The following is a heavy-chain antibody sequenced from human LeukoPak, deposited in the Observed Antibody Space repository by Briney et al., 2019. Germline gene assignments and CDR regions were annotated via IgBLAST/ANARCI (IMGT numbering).Heavy chain of an antibody. V-gene: IGHV4-39*01. D-gene: IGHD5-18*01. CDR1: GGSISSSTYY. J-gene: IGHJ4*02. Sequence: TSETLSLTCTVSGGSISSSTYYWGWIRRPPGKGLEWIGSIYYSGSTYYNPSLKSRVTVSVDTSKNQFSLKLSSVTAADTAVYFCARSGYSFLVDSWGQGTLVTVSA. CDR2: IYYSGST. CDR3: ARSGYSFLVDS.